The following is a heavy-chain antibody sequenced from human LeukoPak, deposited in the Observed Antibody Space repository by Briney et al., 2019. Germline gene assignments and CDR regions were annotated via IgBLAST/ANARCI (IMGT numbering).Heavy chain of an antibody. CDR3: ATFRSGSGWKYYFDY. D-gene: IGHD6-19*01. V-gene: IGHV4-39*01. CDR2: IYYSG. CDR1: GGSISSSSYY. Sequence: SETLSLTCTVSGGSISSSSYYWGWIRQPPGKGLEWIGSIYYSGNYNPSLKSRVTISVDTSKNQFSLKLTSVTAADTAVYYCATFRSGSGWKYYFDYWGQGTLVTVSS. J-gene: IGHJ4*02.